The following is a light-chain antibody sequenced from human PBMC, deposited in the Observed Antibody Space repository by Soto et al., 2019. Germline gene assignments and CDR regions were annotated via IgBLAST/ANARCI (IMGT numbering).Light chain of an antibody. V-gene: IGKV3-15*01. CDR1: QSVKTN. Sequence: EIVMTQSPATLSVSPGERATLSCRASQSVKTNLAWYQQKPGQDPRLLIYGASPRATGIPARFSGSGSETECTLTISSLQSEDFEFYYWQQYTNWPLMYTLGQGKKLEIK. CDR2: GAS. J-gene: IGKJ2*01. CDR3: QQYTNWPLMYT.